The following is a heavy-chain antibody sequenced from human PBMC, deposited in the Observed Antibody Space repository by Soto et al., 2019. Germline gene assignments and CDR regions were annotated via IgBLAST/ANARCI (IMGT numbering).Heavy chain of an antibody. CDR1: GFTFSSYG. D-gene: IGHD3-22*01. Sequence: PGGSLRLSCAASGFTFSSYGMHWVRQAPGKGLEWVAVISYDGSNKYYADSVKGRFTISRDNAKNSLYLQMNSLRAEDTAVYYCARDYYDSSGLAHDYWGQGTLVTVSS. V-gene: IGHV3-30*03. CDR2: ISYDGSNK. CDR3: ARDYYDSSGLAHDY. J-gene: IGHJ4*02.